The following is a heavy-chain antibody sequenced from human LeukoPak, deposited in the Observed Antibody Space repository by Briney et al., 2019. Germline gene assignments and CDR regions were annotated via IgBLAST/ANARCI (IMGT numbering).Heavy chain of an antibody. Sequence: SVKVSCKASGGTFSSYAISWVRQAPGQGLEWMGGIIPIFGTANYAQKFQGRVTITADESTSTAYMELSSLRSEDTAVYYCARGFYYDILTGRRTLDYWGQGTLVTVSS. D-gene: IGHD3-9*01. J-gene: IGHJ4*02. CDR3: ARGFYYDILTGRRTLDY. CDR1: GGTFSSYA. V-gene: IGHV1-69*13. CDR2: IIPIFGTA.